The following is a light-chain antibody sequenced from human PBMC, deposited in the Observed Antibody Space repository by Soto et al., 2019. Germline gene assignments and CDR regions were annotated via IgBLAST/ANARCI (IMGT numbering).Light chain of an antibody. CDR3: QLYGISPH. CDR2: DAS. CDR1: QSVSSY. J-gene: IGKJ5*01. Sequence: ELVLTQSPATLSLSPGERATLSSRASQSVSSYLAWYQQKPGQAPRLLIYDASNRATGIPARFSGSGSGTDFTLTINRLEPEDFAVYYCQLYGISPHFGQGTRLEIK. V-gene: IGKV3-11*01.